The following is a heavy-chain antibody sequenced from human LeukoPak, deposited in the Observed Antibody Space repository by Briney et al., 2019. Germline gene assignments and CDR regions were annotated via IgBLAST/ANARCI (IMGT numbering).Heavy chain of an antibody. J-gene: IGHJ4*02. V-gene: IGHV3-33*06. CDR2: IWYDGSNK. CDR1: GVTLSSYG. D-gene: IGHD3-22*01. CDR3: EKEIYYYDSSDYGIDY. Sequence: GGSLRLSCAASGVTLSSYGMHWVRQAPGKGLEWVSVIWYDGSNKYYAASGKGRFTISKANSKNTLFLQRNILRAVNTAVYYCEKEIYYYDSSDYGIDYWGQGTLVTVSP.